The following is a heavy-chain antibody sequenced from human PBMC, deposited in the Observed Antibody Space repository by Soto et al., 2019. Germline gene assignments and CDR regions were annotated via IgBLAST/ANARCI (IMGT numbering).Heavy chain of an antibody. Sequence: GGSLRLSCAVSGFTFSNYSIAWVRQAPGTGLEYVSSITRNGVSTYYAPSVKCRFTISRDNSKNTLYGQINSLTAEDTAISGFAKWGVSTTCIPKAFGPWGQGTLVTVSS. CDR1: GFTFSNYS. V-gene: IGHV3-23*01. CDR2: ITRNGVST. J-gene: IGHJ5*02. D-gene: IGHD2-2*01. CDR3: AKWGVSTTCIPKAFGP.